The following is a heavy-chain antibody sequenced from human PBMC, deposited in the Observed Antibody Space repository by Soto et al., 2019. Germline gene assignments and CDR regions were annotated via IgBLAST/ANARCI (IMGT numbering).Heavy chain of an antibody. J-gene: IGHJ4*02. CDR2: IYPGDSYT. Sequence: GESVKISCKGSGYSFSDYWIGWVRQVPGKGLEWMGVIYPGDSYTNYSPSFQGHVTISIDKSINTAYLQWSSLKASDTAIYYCVRQYMVAARNSPYYLDLWGQGVLVTVSS. CDR1: GYSFSDYW. CDR3: VRQYMVAARNSPYYLDL. D-gene: IGHD2-15*01. V-gene: IGHV5-51*01.